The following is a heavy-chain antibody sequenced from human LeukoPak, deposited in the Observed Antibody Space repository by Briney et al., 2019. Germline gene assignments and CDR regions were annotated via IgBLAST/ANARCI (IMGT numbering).Heavy chain of an antibody. Sequence: GGSLRLSCAASRFTLSSYVMHWLRQAPGKGLEWVAVISYDGSNEYYADSVKGRFTISRDNSKNTLYLQMNSLRPEDTAVYFCATYRQVLLPFESWGQGTLVTVSS. J-gene: IGHJ4*02. V-gene: IGHV3-30*04. CDR3: ATYRQVLLPFES. CDR1: RFTLSSYV. D-gene: IGHD5-18*01. CDR2: ISYDGSNE.